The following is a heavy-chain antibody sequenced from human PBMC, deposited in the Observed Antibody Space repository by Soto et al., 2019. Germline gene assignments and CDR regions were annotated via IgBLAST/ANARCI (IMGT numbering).Heavy chain of an antibody. J-gene: IGHJ4*02. V-gene: IGHV4-34*01. Sequence: SETLSLTCAVYGGSFSAYYWSWIRQPPGKGLEWIGEINHSGSTNYNPSLKSRVNISVDTSKNQFSLKLSSVTAADTAVYYCARGPARRPHNWGQGTQVTVSS. CDR3: ARGPARRPHN. CDR1: GGSFSAYY. D-gene: IGHD1-1*01. CDR2: INHSGST.